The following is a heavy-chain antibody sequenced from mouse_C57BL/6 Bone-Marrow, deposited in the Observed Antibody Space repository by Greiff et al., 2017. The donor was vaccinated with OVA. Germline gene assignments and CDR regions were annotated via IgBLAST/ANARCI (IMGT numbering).Heavy chain of an antibody. CDR1: GFTFSSYA. V-gene: IGHV5-4*01. Sequence: EVHLVEPGGGLVKPGGSLKLSCAASGFTFSSYAMSWVRQTPEKRLEWVATISDGGSYTYYPDNVKGRFTISRGNAKNNLYLQMSHLKSEDTAMYYCARDRGLPRYWGQGTTLTVSS. CDR3: ARDRGLPRY. J-gene: IGHJ2*01. D-gene: IGHD3-3*01. CDR2: ISDGGSYT.